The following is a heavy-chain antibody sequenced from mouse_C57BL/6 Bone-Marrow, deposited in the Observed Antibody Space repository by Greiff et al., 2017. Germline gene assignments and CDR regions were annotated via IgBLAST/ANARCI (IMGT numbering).Heavy chain of an antibody. V-gene: IGHV1-55*01. J-gene: IGHJ1*03. Sequence: QVHVKQPGAELVKPGASVKMSCKASGYTFTSYWITWVKQRPGQGLEWIGDIYPGSGSTNYNEKFKSKATLTVDTSSSTAYMQLSSLTSEDSAVYYCEGYYGSGPWYFDVWGTGTTVTVSS. D-gene: IGHD1-1*01. CDR3: EGYYGSGPWYFDV. CDR2: IYPGSGST. CDR1: GYTFTSYW.